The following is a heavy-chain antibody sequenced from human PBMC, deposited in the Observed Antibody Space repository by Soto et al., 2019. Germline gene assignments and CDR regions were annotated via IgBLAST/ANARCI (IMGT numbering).Heavy chain of an antibody. D-gene: IGHD6-13*01. V-gene: IGHV5-51*01. Sequence: PGESLKISCKGSGYSFTSYWIGWVRQMPGKGLEWMGIIYPGDSDTRYSPSFQGQVTISADKSISTAYLQWSSLKASDTAMYYCARRDSCSWKPYYHYGMDVWGQGTTVPVSS. J-gene: IGHJ6*02. CDR2: IYPGDSDT. CDR1: GYSFTSYW. CDR3: ARRDSCSWKPYYHYGMDV.